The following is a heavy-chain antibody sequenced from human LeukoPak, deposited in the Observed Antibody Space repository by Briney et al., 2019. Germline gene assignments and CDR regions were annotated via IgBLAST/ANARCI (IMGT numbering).Heavy chain of an antibody. CDR2: INPNSGAT. D-gene: IGHD4-17*01. CDR3: ARGGYDYGDYQGAFDI. V-gene: IGHV1-2*02. CDR1: GYTFSGYY. Sequence: VASVNVSCKASGYTFSGYYMHWVRQAPGQGLDWMGWINPNSGATNYAQKFQGRVTMTRDTSISTAYMELSSLRSDDTAVYYCARGGYDYGDYQGAFDIWGQGTMVTVSS. J-gene: IGHJ3*02.